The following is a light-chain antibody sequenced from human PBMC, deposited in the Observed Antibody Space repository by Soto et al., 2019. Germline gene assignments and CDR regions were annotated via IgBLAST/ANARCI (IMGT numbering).Light chain of an antibody. CDR3: QTWVTGIQV. V-gene: IGLV4-69*01. CDR2: LNSDGSH. CDR1: SGHSSYA. J-gene: IGLJ2*01. Sequence: QLVLTQSPSASASLGASVKLTCTLSSGHSSYAIAWHQQQPEKGPRYLMKLNSDGSHSTGDGIPARFSGSSSGAERYLTISGHQSEDEADYYCQTWVTGIQVFGGGTKLTVL.